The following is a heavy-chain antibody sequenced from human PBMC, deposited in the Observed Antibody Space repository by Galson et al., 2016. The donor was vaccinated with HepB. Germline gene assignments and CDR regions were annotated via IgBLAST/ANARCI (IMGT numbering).Heavy chain of an antibody. V-gene: IGHV6-1*01. CDR1: GDSVSSNSAT. J-gene: IGHJ4*02. CDR2: TYYRSKWYN. Sequence: CAISGDSVSSNSATWNWIRQSPSRGLEWLGRTYYRSKWYNDYALSVKSRITINPDTSKNQFSLQLNSVTPEDTAVYYCARASYYYDSSDYRASYYFDFGGQGTLVTVSS. CDR3: ARASYYYDSSDYRASYYFDF. D-gene: IGHD3-22*01.